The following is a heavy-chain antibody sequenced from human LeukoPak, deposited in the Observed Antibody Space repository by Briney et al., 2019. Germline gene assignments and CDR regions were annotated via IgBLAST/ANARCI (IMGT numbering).Heavy chain of an antibody. J-gene: IGHJ4*02. Sequence: GGTLRLSCAASGFTFSYYGMNWVRQAPGKGLEWVSGITGSGTSTYYADSVRGRFTISRDNSKNTLYLQMNSLRAEDTAVYYCARDRGRYSYGREYYFDYWGQGTLVTVSS. CDR1: GFTFSYYG. D-gene: IGHD5-18*01. V-gene: IGHV3-23*01. CDR2: ITGSGTST. CDR3: ARDRGRYSYGREYYFDY.